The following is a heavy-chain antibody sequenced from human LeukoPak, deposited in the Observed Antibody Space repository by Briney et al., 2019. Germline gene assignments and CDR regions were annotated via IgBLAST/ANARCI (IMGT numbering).Heavy chain of an antibody. CDR1: GYSISSGYY. CDR2: IYHSGST. CDR3: ARHYNLAAAGTD. Sequence: KPSETLSLTCTVSGYSISSGYYWGWIRQPPGKGLEWIGSIYHSGSTYYNPSLKSRVTISVDTSKNQFSLKLSSVTAADTAVYYCARHYNLAAAGTDWGQGTLVTVSS. J-gene: IGHJ4*02. V-gene: IGHV4-38-2*02. D-gene: IGHD6-13*01.